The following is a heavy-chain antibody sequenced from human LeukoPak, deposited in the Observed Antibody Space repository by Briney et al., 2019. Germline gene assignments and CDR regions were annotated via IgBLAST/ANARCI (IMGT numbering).Heavy chain of an antibody. CDR2: ISSNGGST. D-gene: IGHD2-21*02. J-gene: IGHJ4*02. V-gene: IGHV3-64*01. Sequence: GGSLRLSCAASGFTFSSYAMRWVRQAPGKGLEYVSAISSNGGSTYYANSVKGRFTISRDNSKNTLYLQMGSLRAENMAVYYCARSRVTEGVYYFDYWGQGTLVTVSS. CDR3: ARSRVTEGVYYFDY. CDR1: GFTFSSYA.